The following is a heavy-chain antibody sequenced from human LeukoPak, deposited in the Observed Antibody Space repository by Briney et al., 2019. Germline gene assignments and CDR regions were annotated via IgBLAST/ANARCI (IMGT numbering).Heavy chain of an antibody. J-gene: IGHJ6*02. Sequence: GTLSLTCAISGASISSTNWWIWVRQPPGKGLEWIGEMHHSGRTNYNPSLKSRVTISVDTSKNQFSLKLSSVTAADTAVYYCARGLSRGSGWYYYYYGMDVWGQGTTVTVSS. CDR3: ARGLSRGSGWYYYYYGMDV. CDR2: MHHSGRT. V-gene: IGHV4-4*02. D-gene: IGHD6-19*01. CDR1: GASISSTNW.